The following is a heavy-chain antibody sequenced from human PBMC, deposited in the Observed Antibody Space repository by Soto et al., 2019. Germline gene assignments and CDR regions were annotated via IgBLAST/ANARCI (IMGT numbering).Heavy chain of an antibody. CDR3: VTRSRGLQSSPPSLDS. J-gene: IGHJ4*02. D-gene: IGHD4-4*01. CDR1: GLTFSGYG. Sequence: EVQLLESGGGLVQPGGSLKLSCAAPGLTFSGYGMSWVRKAPGTGLEGASAIGGIGSTTYYADSVKGRFTISRDYSKNILFLQMNSLGAEDTAVYYCVTRSRGLQSSPPSLDSWGQGTLVTVSS. V-gene: IGHV3-23*01. CDR2: IGGIGSTT.